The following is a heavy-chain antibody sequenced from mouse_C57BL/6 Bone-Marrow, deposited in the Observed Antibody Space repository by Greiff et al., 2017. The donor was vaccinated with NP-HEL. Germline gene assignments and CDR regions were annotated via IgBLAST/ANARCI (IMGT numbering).Heavy chain of an antibody. CDR1: GFTFSSYA. D-gene: IGHD2-1*01. Sequence: EVMLVESGGGLVKPGGSLKLSCAASGFTFSSYAMSWVRQTPEKRLEWVATISDGGSYTYYPDNVKGRFTISRDNAKNNLYLQMSHLKSEDTAMYYCARESFYYGNWYFDVWGTGTTVTVSS. J-gene: IGHJ1*03. CDR2: ISDGGSYT. CDR3: ARESFYYGNWYFDV. V-gene: IGHV5-4*01.